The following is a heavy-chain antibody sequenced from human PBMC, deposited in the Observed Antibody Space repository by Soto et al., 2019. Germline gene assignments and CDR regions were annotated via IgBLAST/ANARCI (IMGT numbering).Heavy chain of an antibody. CDR2: IWYDGSNK. V-gene: IGHV3-33*01. D-gene: IGHD2-2*02. CDR3: ARVRSCSSTTCYNFDW. Sequence: QVQLVESGGGVVQPGRSLRLSCAASGFTFSSYGMHWVRQAPGKGLEWVAVIWYDGSNKYYADSVKGQFTISRDNSKNTLYLQMNSLTAEDTAVYYCARVRSCSSTTCYNFDWWGQGTLVTVSS. J-gene: IGHJ4*02. CDR1: GFTFSSYG.